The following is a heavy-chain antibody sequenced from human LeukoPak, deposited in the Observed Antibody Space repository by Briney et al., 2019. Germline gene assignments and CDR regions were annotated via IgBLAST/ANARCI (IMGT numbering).Heavy chain of an antibody. CDR2: IYNSGST. CDR1: GASISSYY. CDR3: ARDIVVAPAAERSYYYYYMDV. J-gene: IGHJ6*03. Sequence: PSETLSLTCTVSGASISSYYWSWIRQPAGKGLEWIGRIYNSGSTNYNPSLQGRLTMSEDTSRNQFSLKLSSVTAADTAVYYCARDIVVAPAAERSYYYYYMDVWGKGTTVTVSS. V-gene: IGHV4-4*07. D-gene: IGHD2-2*01.